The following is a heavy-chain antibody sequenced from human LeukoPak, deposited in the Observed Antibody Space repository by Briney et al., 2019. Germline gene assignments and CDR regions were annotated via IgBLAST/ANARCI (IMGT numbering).Heavy chain of an antibody. CDR2: ISYDGSNK. D-gene: IGHD2-2*01. CDR3: AVRDVVPAAMGDY. V-gene: IGHV3-30*03. CDR1: GFTFSSYG. J-gene: IGHJ4*02. Sequence: GGSLRLSCAASGFTFSSYGMHWVRQAPGKGLEWVAVISYDGSNKYYADSVKGRFTISRDNSKNTLYLQMNSLRAEDTAVYYCAVRDVVPAAMGDYWGQGTLVTVSS.